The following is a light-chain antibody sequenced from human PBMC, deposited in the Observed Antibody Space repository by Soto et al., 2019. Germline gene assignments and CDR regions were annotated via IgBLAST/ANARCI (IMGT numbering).Light chain of an antibody. J-gene: IGKJ2*03. CDR3: QQYNNWPPG. CDR2: GAS. Sequence: EIVMTQSPGTLSVSPGESAALSCRASQSVRYNLAWYQQKPGQAPRLLIYGASTRATGTPARFGGSGSGTEFILTISSLQSEDFAVYYCQQYNNWPPGFGQGTKLEIK. CDR1: QSVRYN. V-gene: IGKV3-15*01.